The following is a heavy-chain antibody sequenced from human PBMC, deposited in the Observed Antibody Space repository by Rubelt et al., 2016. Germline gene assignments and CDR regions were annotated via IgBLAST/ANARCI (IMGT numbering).Heavy chain of an antibody. D-gene: IGHD4-23*01. V-gene: IGHV3-23*01. J-gene: IGHJ4*02. CDR3: ARDGGGNFFDAAFH. Sequence: VLPGGSLRLSCAASGFTFSSYAMSWVRQAPGKGLEWVSVISGSGGSTYYADSVKGRFTISRDTSKSTLYLQLHSLTAEDTAMYNCARDGGGNFFDAAFHWGQGALVTVSS. CDR1: GFTFSSYA. CDR2: ISGSGGST.